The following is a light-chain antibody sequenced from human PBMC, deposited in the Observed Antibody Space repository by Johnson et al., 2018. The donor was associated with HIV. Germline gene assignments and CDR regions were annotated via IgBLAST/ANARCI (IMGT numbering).Light chain of an antibody. V-gene: IGLV1-51*01. CDR2: DNN. CDR1: SSNIGNNY. J-gene: IGLJ1*01. CDR3: GTWDSSLSAGV. Sequence: QPVLTQPPSVSAAPGQKVTISCSGSSSNIGNNYVSWYQQLPGTAPKLLIYDNNQRPSGIPDRFSGSKSRTSATLGITGLQLGDEADYYCGTWDSSLSAGVFGTGTKVTVL.